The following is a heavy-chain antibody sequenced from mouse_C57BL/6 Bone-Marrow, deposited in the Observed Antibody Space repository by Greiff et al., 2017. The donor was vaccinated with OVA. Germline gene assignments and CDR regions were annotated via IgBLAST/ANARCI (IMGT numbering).Heavy chain of an antibody. D-gene: IGHD2-2*01. Sequence: EVKLMESGPGLVKPSQSLSLTCSVTGYSITSGYYWNWIRQFPGNKLEWMGYISYDGSNNYNPSLKNRISITRDTSKNQFFLKLNSVTTEDTATYYCARDGFPPWFAYWGQGTLVTVSA. J-gene: IGHJ3*01. CDR2: ISYDGSN. V-gene: IGHV3-6*01. CDR3: ARDGFPPWFAY. CDR1: GYSITSGYY.